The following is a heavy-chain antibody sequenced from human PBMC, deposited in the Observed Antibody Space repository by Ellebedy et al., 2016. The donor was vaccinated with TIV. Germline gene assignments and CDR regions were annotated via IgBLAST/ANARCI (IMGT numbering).Heavy chain of an antibody. D-gene: IGHD2-15*01. J-gene: IGHJ5*02. CDR2: IYSGGTT. Sequence: MPSETLSLTCTVSSGSISSYYWSWIRQPPGKGLEWFGYIYSGGTTNYNPSLKSRVAISLDTSKNQFSLKLGSVTAADTAGYHCARGVGAATIGNYFDPWGQGTLVTVSS. V-gene: IGHV4-59*08. CDR1: SGSISSYY. CDR3: ARGVGAATIGNYFDP.